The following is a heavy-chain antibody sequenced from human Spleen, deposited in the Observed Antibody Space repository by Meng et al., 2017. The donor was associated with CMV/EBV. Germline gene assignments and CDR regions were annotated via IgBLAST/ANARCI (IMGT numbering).Heavy chain of an antibody. CDR3: ARDEGDGYPSFDY. CDR2: INPNSGGT. V-gene: IGHV1-2*02. Sequence: ASVKVSCKASGYTFTGYYMHWVRQAPGQGLEWMGWINPNSGGTNYAQKFQARVTMTRDTSISTAYMELSRLRSDDTAVYYCARDEGDGYPSFDYWGQGTLVTVSS. D-gene: IGHD5-24*01. CDR1: GYTFTGYY. J-gene: IGHJ4*02.